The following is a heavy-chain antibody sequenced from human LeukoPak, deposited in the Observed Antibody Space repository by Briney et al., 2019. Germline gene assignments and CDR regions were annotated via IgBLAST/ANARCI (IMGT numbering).Heavy chain of an antibody. D-gene: IGHD3-16*02. CDR2: IYYTGTT. CDR1: GGSISSYY. CDR3: ASAPAHRLGGLSLPDY. V-gene: IGHV4-59*01. Sequence: SETLSLTCTVSGGSISSYYWSWIRQPPGKGLEWVGYIYYTGTTNYNPSLKSRVTISLDTSKNQFSLKLSSVTAADTAVYYCASAPAHRLGGLSLPDYWGQGTLVTVSS. J-gene: IGHJ4*02.